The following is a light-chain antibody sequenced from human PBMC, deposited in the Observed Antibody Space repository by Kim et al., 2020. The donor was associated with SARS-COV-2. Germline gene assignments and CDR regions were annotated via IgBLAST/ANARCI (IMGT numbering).Light chain of an antibody. CDR2: KAS. Sequence: ASVGDRVTITWRGSQSVNRWLAWYQQKPRKAPKLLIQKASSLESGVPSRFSGSGSGTEFTLTISSLQPDDFATYYCQQYYTYPLTFGGGTKVEIK. CDR1: QSVNRW. J-gene: IGKJ4*01. CDR3: QQYYTYPLT. V-gene: IGKV1-5*03.